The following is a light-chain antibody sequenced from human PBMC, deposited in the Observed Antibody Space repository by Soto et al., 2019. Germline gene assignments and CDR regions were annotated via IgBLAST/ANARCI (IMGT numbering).Light chain of an antibody. CDR2: EGS. CDR3: CSYAASSALWV. Sequence: QSALTQPASVSGSPGQSITISCTGTNSDVGTYELVSWYQQHPGRAPKLMIYEGSKRPSGVSNRFSGPKSGDTASLTISGLQAEDEANYYCCSYAASSALWVFGGGTKLTVL. CDR1: NSDVGTYEL. J-gene: IGLJ3*02. V-gene: IGLV2-23*01.